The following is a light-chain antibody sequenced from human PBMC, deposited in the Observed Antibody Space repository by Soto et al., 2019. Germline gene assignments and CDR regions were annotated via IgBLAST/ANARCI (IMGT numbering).Light chain of an antibody. J-gene: IGKJ4*01. CDR1: QSVGNN. Sequence: EVVLTQKPATLSLSPGERATLSCRASQSVGNNLAWYQQKPGQAPGLLIYEASTRATGIPARFSGSGSGTDFTLTISSLEPEDFALYYCQHYALWLIPFGGRGKVAIK. CDR3: QHYALWLIP. V-gene: IGKV3-11*01. CDR2: EAS.